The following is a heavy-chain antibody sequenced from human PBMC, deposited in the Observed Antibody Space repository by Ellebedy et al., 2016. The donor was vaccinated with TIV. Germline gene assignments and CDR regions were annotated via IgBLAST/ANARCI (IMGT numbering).Heavy chain of an antibody. Sequence: GESLKISCAASGFTFSDYYMSWIRQAPGKGLEWVSYISSSSSSTNYADSVKGRFNISRDNSKNSLYLRMNSLRAEDTAVYYCARDSYGSVSYSSDWGQGTLVTVSS. CDR1: GFTFSDYY. V-gene: IGHV3-11*06. J-gene: IGHJ4*02. CDR3: ARDSYGSVSYSSD. CDR2: ISSSSSST. D-gene: IGHD3-10*01.